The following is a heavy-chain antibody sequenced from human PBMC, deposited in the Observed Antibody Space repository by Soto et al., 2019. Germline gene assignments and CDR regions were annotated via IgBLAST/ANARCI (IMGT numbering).Heavy chain of an antibody. V-gene: IGHV1-8*01. CDR1: GYTFTSYD. J-gene: IGHJ5*02. CDR3: ARGLCSSTSCSEERFDP. D-gene: IGHD2-2*01. CDR2: MNPNSGNT. Sequence: ASVKVSCKASGYTFTSYDINWVRQATGQGLEWMGWMNPNSGNTGYAQKFQGRVTMTRNTSISTAYMELSSLRSEDTAVYYCARGLCSSTSCSEERFDPWGQGTLVTVSS.